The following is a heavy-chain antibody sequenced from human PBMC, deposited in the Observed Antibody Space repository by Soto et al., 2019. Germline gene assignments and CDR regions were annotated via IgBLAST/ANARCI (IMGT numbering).Heavy chain of an antibody. J-gene: IGHJ6*02. V-gene: IGHV3-30*18. CDR3: AKEDYYYGMDV. CDR1: GFTFSSYG. Sequence: TGGSLRLSCAASGFTFSSYGMHWVRQAPGKGLEWVAVISYDGSNKYYADSVKGRFTISRDNSKNTLYLQMNSLRAEDTAVYYCAKEDYYYGMDVWGQGTTVTVS. CDR2: ISYDGSNK.